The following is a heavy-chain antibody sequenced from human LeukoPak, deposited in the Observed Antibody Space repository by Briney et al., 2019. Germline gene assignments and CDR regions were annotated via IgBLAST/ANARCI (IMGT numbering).Heavy chain of an antibody. D-gene: IGHD6-6*01. Sequence: GGSLRLSCAASGFTFSSYSMNWVRQAPGKGLEWVSSISSSSSYIYYADSVKGRFTISRDNAKNSLYLQMNSLRAEDTAVYYCARVGYSSSSVAIGGRNYFDYWGQGTLVTVSS. V-gene: IGHV3-21*01. CDR2: ISSSSSYI. J-gene: IGHJ4*02. CDR1: GFTFSSYS. CDR3: ARVGYSSSSVAIGGRNYFDY.